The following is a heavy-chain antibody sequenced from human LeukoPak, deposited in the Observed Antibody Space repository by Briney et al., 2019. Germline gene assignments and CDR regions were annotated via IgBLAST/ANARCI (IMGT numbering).Heavy chain of an antibody. J-gene: IGHJ4*02. CDR3: ARAGGYYGSGSFLDY. CDR1: RYDINSVYY. D-gene: IGHD3-10*01. Sequence: SETLSLTCTVSRYDINSVYYWGWIRQPPGKGLEWIGSIYHSGSTYYNASLKSRVSISMDTSRNKFSLNLNSVTAADTAVYYCARAGGYYGSGSFLDYWGQGLLVTVSS. CDR2: IYHSGST. V-gene: IGHV4-38-2*02.